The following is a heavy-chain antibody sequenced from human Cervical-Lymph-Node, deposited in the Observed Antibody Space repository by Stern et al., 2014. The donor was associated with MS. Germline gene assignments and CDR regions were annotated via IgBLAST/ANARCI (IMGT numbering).Heavy chain of an antibody. D-gene: IGHD1-26*01. J-gene: IGHJ4*02. CDR3: AREGIPGAGGTFDN. CDR2: IIPIFATT. Sequence: VQLVESGAEVKKPGSSVKVSCNVSGCTFSSYTLNWVRQAPGQGLEWMGGIIPIFATTNYPQRFQGKVTITADGSTSTTYLEVSSLTSEDTAVYYCAREGIPGAGGTFDNWGQGTLVIVSS. CDR1: GCTFSSYT. V-gene: IGHV1-69*01.